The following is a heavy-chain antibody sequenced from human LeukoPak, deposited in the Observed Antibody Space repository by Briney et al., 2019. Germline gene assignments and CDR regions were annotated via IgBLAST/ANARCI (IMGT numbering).Heavy chain of an antibody. CDR1: GGSISSGGYY. Sequence: SETLSLTCTVSGGSISSGGYYWSWIRQPAGKGLEWIGRIYSSGSTNYNPSLKSRVTISVDTSKNQFSLKLSSVTAADTAVYYCAREDYDSRVFDYWGQGTLVTVSS. D-gene: IGHD3-22*01. J-gene: IGHJ4*02. CDR3: AREDYDSRVFDY. V-gene: IGHV4-61*02. CDR2: IYSSGST.